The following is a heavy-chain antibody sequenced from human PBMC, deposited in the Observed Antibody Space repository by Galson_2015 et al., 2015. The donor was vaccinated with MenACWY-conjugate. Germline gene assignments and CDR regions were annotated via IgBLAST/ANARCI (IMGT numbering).Heavy chain of an antibody. D-gene: IGHD2/OR15-2a*01. CDR3: AREFSY. V-gene: IGHV4-4*02. J-gene: IGHJ4*02. Sequence: ETLSLTCAVSGASISSVNWWSWVRQPPGKGLEWIAEIYHSGSINYNPSLKGRVTISLDTSKNQVSLKLSSVTAADTAVYYCAREFSYWGQGTLVTVSS. CDR2: IYHSGSI. CDR1: GASISSVNW.